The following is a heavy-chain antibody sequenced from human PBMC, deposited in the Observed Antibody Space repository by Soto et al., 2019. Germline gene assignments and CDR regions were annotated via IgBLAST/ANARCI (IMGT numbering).Heavy chain of an antibody. CDR1: VGSISSGGYS. Sequence: PSETLSLTSAVSVGSISSGGYSWSWIRQPPGKGLEWIGYIYHSGSTYYNPSLKSRVTISVDRSKNQFSLKLSSVTAADTAVYYCARWGRNWFDPWGQGTLVTVSS. CDR2: IYHSGST. D-gene: IGHD3-16*01. V-gene: IGHV4-30-2*01. CDR3: ARWGRNWFDP. J-gene: IGHJ5*02.